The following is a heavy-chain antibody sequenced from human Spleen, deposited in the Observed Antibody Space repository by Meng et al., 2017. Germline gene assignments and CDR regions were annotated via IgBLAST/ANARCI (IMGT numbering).Heavy chain of an antibody. CDR3: ARGPITVTHDFDY. D-gene: IGHD4-17*01. J-gene: IGHJ4*02. CDR2: IKYSGET. CDR1: GGSLSGYY. V-gene: IGHV4-34*01. Sequence: QVQLQQWGAGLLKPSETLSLTCAVDGGSLSGYYWSWIRQPPGKGLEWIGQIKYSGETNYTPSLESRVTISVDTSKNHFSLNLGSVTAADTAIYYCARGPITVTHDFDYWGQGTLVTVSS.